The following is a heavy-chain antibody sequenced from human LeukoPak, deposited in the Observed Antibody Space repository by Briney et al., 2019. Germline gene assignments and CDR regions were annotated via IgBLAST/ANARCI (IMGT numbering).Heavy chain of an antibody. J-gene: IGHJ4*02. D-gene: IGHD3-16*01. V-gene: IGHV3-74*01. CDR1: GFALRSYG. CDR3: ARGNKARGSDF. Sequence: PGGSLSPSCEASGFALRSYGMNWGRQAPGKGLVWVSRVNTDGSATTYADSVKGRFTISRDNAKNTLYLQMNSLRAEDTAVYYCARGNKARGSDFWGQGTLVTVSS. CDR2: VNTDGSAT.